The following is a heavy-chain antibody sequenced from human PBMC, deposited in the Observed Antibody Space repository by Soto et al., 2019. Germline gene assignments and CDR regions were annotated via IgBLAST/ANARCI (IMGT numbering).Heavy chain of an antibody. J-gene: IGHJ6*03. CDR1: GGSISSYY. CDR3: ARLRSKYYYYYYYMDV. V-gene: IGHV4-59*08. Sequence: SETLSLTCTVSGGSISSYYWSWIRQPPGKGLEWIGYIYYSGSTNYNPSLKSRVTISVDTSKNQFSLKLSSVTAADTAVYYCARLRSKYYYYYYYMDVWGKGTTVTVSS. CDR2: IYYSGST.